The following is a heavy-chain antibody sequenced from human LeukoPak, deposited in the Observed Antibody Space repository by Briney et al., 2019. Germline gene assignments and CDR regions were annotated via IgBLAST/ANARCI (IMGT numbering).Heavy chain of an antibody. CDR1: GFTFSSYA. D-gene: IGHD1-26*01. CDR3: AKDLVGATGDY. CDR2: ISYDGSNK. J-gene: IGHJ4*02. V-gene: IGHV3-30*04. Sequence: GRSLRLSCAASGFTFSSYAMHWVRQAPGKGLEWVAVISYDGSNKYYADSVKGRFTISRDNSKNTLYLQMNSLRAEDTAVYYCAKDLVGATGDYWGQGTLVTVSS.